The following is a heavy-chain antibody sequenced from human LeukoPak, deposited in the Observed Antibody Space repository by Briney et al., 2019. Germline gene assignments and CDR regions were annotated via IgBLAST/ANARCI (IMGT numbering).Heavy chain of an antibody. CDR1: GFTFSSYA. Sequence: GGSLRLSCAASGFTFSSYAMSWVRQAPGMGLEWVSAISGSAVSTYYADSVKGRFTISRDNAKNTLYLQMNSLRAEDTAVYYCARVRGESPRWFDPWGQGTLVTVSS. CDR2: ISGSAVST. D-gene: IGHD3-10*01. V-gene: IGHV3-23*01. CDR3: ARVRGESPRWFDP. J-gene: IGHJ5*02.